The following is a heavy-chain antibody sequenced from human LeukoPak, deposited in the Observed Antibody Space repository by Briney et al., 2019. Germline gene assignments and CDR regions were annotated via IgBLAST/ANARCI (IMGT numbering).Heavy chain of an antibody. Sequence: SVKVSCKASGGTFSSYAISWVRQAPGQGLEWMGRIIPILGIANYAQKFQGRVTITADKSTSTAYMELSSLRSEDTAVYYCEVTGLDKNFDYWGRGTLVTVSS. J-gene: IGHJ4*02. CDR2: IIPILGIA. D-gene: IGHD2-21*02. CDR3: EVTGLDKNFDY. V-gene: IGHV1-69*04. CDR1: GGTFSSYA.